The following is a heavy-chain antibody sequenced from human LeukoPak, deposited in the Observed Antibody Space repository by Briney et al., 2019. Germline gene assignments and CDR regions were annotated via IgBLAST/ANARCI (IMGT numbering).Heavy chain of an antibody. V-gene: IGHV1-2*02. CDR2: INPNSGGT. CDR3: AKVGGYSGYDYGYFDS. J-gene: IGHJ4*02. D-gene: IGHD5-12*01. CDR1: GYTFTGYY. Sequence: ASVKVSCKASGYTFTGYYMHWVRQAPGQGLEWMGWINPNSGGTNYAQKFQGRVTMTRDTSISTAYMEVTRLTSNDTAVYYCAKVGGYSGYDYGYFDSWGQGTLVTVSS.